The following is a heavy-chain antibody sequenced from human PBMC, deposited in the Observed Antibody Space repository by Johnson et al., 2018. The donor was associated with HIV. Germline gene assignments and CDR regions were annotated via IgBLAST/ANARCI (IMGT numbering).Heavy chain of an antibody. CDR1: GFIFSDYY. D-gene: IGHD4-23*01. J-gene: IGHJ3*02. Sequence: QVQLVESGGGLVKPGGSQRLSCAASGFIFSDYYMTWIRQAPGKGLEWVSYISSSGSTIYYADSVKGRFTISRDNAKNSLYLQMNSLRDEDTAVYYCAKRATVVSGSPSDAFDIWGQGTMVTVSS. CDR3: AKRATVVSGSPSDAFDI. CDR2: ISSSGSTI. V-gene: IGHV3-11*04.